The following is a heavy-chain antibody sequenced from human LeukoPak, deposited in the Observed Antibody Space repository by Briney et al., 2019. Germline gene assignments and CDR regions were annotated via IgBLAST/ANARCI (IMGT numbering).Heavy chain of an antibody. CDR3: ARVFRSSTSRRGWFDP. CDR2: IYYSGST. CDR1: GGSISSSSYY. V-gene: IGHV4-39*01. Sequence: SETLSLTCTVSGGSISSSSYYWGWIRQPPGKGLEWIGSIYYSGSTYYNPSLKSRVTISVDTSKNQFSLKLSSVTAADTAVYYCARVFRSSTSRRGWFDPWGQGTLVTVSS. J-gene: IGHJ5*02. D-gene: IGHD2-2*01.